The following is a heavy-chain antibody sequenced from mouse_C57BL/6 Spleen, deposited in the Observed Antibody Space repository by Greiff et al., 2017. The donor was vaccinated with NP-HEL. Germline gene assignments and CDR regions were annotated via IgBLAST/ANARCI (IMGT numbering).Heavy chain of an antibody. V-gene: IGHV5-6*02. CDR1: GFTFSSYG. CDR2: ISSGGSYT. Sequence: DVKLVESGGDLVKPGGSLKLSCAASGFTFSSYGMSWVRQTPDKRLEWVATISSGGSYTYYPDSVKGRFTISRDNAKNTLYLQMSSLKSEDTAMYYCARHYYGSSYYCDYWGQGTTLTVSS. D-gene: IGHD1-1*01. J-gene: IGHJ2*01. CDR3: ARHYYGSSYYCDY.